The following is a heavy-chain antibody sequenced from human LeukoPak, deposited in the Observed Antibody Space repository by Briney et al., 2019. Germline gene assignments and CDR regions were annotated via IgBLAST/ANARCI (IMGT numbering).Heavy chain of an antibody. V-gene: IGHV3-49*04. CDR1: GFIFRSYA. Sequence: GGSLRLSCTGSGFIFRSYAMSWVRQAPGKGLEWLAFIRSRPYGGKIEHAASVKGRFTISRDDSQNVTYPQMNSLRTEDTAVYFCARYAEMASLLVFDYWGQGILVTVSS. J-gene: IGHJ4*02. D-gene: IGHD5-24*01. CDR2: IRSRPYGGKI. CDR3: ARYAEMASLLVFDY.